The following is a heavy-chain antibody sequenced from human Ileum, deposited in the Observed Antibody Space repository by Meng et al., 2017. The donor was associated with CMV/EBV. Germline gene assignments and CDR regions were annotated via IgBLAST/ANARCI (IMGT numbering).Heavy chain of an antibody. Sequence: GESLKISCTGSDFTFSSYGMHWVRQSPGKGLEWVAFIRYDGTNNCYADSVKGRFTVSRDNSKNTLNLQMNSLKTEDTAVYYCVKDKDPWYNNGGGGDYWGQGTRVTVS. V-gene: IGHV3-30*02. D-gene: IGHD6-19*01. J-gene: IGHJ4*02. CDR1: DFTFSSYG. CDR3: VKDKDPWYNNGGGGDY. CDR2: IRYDGTNN.